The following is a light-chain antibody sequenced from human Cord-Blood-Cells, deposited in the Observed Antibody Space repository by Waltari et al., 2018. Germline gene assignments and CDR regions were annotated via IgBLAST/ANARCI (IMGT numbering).Light chain of an antibody. CDR1: QSISSY. Sequence: ITCRASQSISSYLNWYQQKPGKAPKLLIYAASSLQSGVPSRFSGSGSGTDFTLTISSLQPEDFATYYCQQSYSTPFTFGPGTKVDIK. V-gene: IGKV1-39*01. CDR3: QQSYSTPFT. CDR2: AAS. J-gene: IGKJ3*01.